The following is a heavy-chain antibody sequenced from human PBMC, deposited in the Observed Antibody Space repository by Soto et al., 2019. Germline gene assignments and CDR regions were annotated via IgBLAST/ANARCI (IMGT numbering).Heavy chain of an antibody. CDR1: GGSISSSNW. Sequence: QVQLQESGPGLVKPSGTLSLTCAVSGGSISSSNWWSWVRQPPGKGLEWIGEIYHSGSTNYNPSLKSRVTISVDKSKHQFSLKLSSVTAADTAVYYCARVVSSWNDYFYSYGMDVWGQGTTVTVSS. CDR3: ARVVSSWNDYFYSYGMDV. D-gene: IGHD6-13*01. J-gene: IGHJ6*02. V-gene: IGHV4-4*02. CDR2: IYHSGST.